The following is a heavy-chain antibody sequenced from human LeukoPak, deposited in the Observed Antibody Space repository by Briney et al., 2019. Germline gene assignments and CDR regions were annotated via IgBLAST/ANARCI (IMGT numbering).Heavy chain of an antibody. CDR3: ARRVPVAGNYYFDY. CDR1: GGSISSSSYY. J-gene: IGHJ4*02. V-gene: IGHV4-39*01. Sequence: SETLSLTCTVSGGSISSSSYYWGWIRQPPGKGLEWIGSIYYSGSTYYNPSLKSRVTISVDTSKNQFSLKLSSVTAADTAVYYCARRVPVAGNYYFDYWGQGTLVTVSA. CDR2: IYYSGST. D-gene: IGHD6-19*01.